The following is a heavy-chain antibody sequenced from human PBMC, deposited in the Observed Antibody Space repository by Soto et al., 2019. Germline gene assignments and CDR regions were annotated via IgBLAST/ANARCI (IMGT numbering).Heavy chain of an antibody. V-gene: IGHV4-38-2*01. Sequence: SETLSLTCAVSGYSIASGYYWAWIRQSPGKGLEWIGSIYHAGSVYYNPSLNSRVAVSPDTSKNHFSLKLTSVTAADTAVYYCARTFDYYGMDVWGQGTTVTVSS. J-gene: IGHJ6*02. CDR3: ARTFDYYGMDV. CDR1: GYSIASGYY. CDR2: IYHAGSV.